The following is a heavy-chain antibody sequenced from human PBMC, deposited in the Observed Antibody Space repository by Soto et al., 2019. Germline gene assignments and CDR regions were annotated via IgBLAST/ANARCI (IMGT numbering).Heavy chain of an antibody. V-gene: IGHV4-34*01. CDR2: INHSGST. CDR3: ARGGRLQFDRVASFDRHAFDI. D-gene: IGHD5-12*01. Sequence: QVQLQQWGAGLLKPSETLSLTCAVYGGSFSGYYWSWIRQPPGKGLEWIGEINHSGSTNYNPSLKSRVTISVDTSKNQFSLKLSSVTAADTAVYYCARGGRLQFDRVASFDRHAFDIWGQGTMVTVSS. J-gene: IGHJ3*02. CDR1: GGSFSGYY.